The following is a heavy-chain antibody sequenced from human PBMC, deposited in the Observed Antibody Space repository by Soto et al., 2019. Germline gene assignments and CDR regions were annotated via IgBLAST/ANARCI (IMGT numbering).Heavy chain of an antibody. CDR3: ARDAMVRGVIITDYYYYGMDV. CDR2: ISSSSSTI. V-gene: IGHV3-48*02. CDR1: GFTFSSYS. Sequence: EVQLVESGGGLVQPGGSLRLSCAASGFTFSSYSMNWVRQAPGKGLEWVSYISSSSSTIYYADSVKGRFTISRDNAKNSLYLQMNSLRDEDTAVYYCARDAMVRGVIITDYYYYGMDVWGQGTTVTVSS. J-gene: IGHJ6*02. D-gene: IGHD3-10*01.